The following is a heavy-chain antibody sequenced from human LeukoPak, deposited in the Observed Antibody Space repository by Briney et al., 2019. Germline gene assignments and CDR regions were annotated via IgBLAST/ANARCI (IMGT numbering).Heavy chain of an antibody. CDR3: ARDQSGGWFDP. CDR2: IGASGGST. Sequence: PGGSLRLSCATSGFTFSSYAMSWVRQAPGKGLEWVSGIGASGGSTYYADSVKGRFTISRDNAKNSLYLQMNSLRAEDTALYYCARDQSGGWFDPWGQGTLVTVSS. CDR1: GFTFSSYA. V-gene: IGHV3-23*01. J-gene: IGHJ5*02. D-gene: IGHD2-15*01.